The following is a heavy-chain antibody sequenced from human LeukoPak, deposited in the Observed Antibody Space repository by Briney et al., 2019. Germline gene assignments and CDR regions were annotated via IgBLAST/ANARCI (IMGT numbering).Heavy chain of an antibody. Sequence: GGSLRLSCAASGFTFSSYGMHWVRQAPGKGLEWVAVISYDGSNKYYADSVKGRFTISRDNSKNTLYLQMNSLRAEDTTVYYCARVRYGELDVWGQGTTVTVSS. CDR2: ISYDGSNK. CDR3: ARVRYGELDV. CDR1: GFTFSSYG. V-gene: IGHV3-30*03. J-gene: IGHJ6*02. D-gene: IGHD4-17*01.